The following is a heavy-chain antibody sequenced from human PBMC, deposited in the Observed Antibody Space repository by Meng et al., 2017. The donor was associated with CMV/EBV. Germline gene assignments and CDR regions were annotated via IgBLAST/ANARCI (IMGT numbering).Heavy chain of an antibody. CDR2: MNPNSGNT. D-gene: IGHD2-2*01. Sequence: ASVKVSCKASGYTFTSYDINWVRQATGQGLEWMGWMNPNSGNTGYAQKFQGRVTMTRNTSISTAYMELSSLRSEDTAVYYCAVGYCSSTSCRMDVWGQGTTVTVSS. CDR3: AVGYCSSTSCRMDV. J-gene: IGHJ6*02. CDR1: GYTFTSYD. V-gene: IGHV1-8*01.